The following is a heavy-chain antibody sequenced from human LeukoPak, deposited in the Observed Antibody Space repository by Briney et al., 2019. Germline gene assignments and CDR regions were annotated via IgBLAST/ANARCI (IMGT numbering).Heavy chain of an antibody. CDR2: INPSDGHT. Sequence: ASVKVSCKASGYTFTSYGISWVRQAPGQGLEWMGIINPSDGHTIYAQNFQGRVTMTRDTSTTTVYLDLRSLRSEDTAVYYCARVDATSGTHFWDYWGQGTLVTVSP. CDR3: ARVDATSGTHFWDY. CDR1: GYTFTSYG. V-gene: IGHV1-46*01. D-gene: IGHD3-3*02. J-gene: IGHJ4*02.